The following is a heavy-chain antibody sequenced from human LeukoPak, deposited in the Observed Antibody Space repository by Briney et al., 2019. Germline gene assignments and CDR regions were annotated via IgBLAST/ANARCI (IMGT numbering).Heavy chain of an antibody. V-gene: IGHV3-23*01. D-gene: IGHD2-2*02. CDR3: AKGGGCSSTSCYTIFAY. J-gene: IGHJ4*02. Sequence: PGGSLRLSCAASGFTFRSYAMSWVRQAPGKGLEWVSDISGSGGSTYYADSVKGRFTISRDNSKNTLYLQMNSLRAEDTAVYYCAKGGGCSSTSCYTIFAYWGQGTLVTVSS. CDR2: ISGSGGST. CDR1: GFTFRSYA.